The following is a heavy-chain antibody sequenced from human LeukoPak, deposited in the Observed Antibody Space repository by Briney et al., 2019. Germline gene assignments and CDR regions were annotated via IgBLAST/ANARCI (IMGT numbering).Heavy chain of an antibody. CDR3: ARVGGSSWYGDWFDP. CDR1: GFTVSSNY. CDR2: IWYDGSNK. V-gene: IGHV3-33*08. J-gene: IGHJ5*02. D-gene: IGHD6-13*01. Sequence: PGGSLRLSCAASGFTVSSNYMSWVRQAPGTGLEWVAVIWYDGSNKYYADSVKGRFTISRDNSKNTLYLQMNSLRAEDTAVYYCARVGGSSWYGDWFDPWGQGTLVTVSS.